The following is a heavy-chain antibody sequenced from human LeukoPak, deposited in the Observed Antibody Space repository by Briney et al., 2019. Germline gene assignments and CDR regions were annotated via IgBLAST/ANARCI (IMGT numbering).Heavy chain of an antibody. V-gene: IGHV3-43*01. D-gene: IGHD5/OR15-5a*01. CDR1: GVMFDDSV. Sequence: PGGCLRLSCAASGVMFDDSVMPWVRQAPGKGLEWVSLISWNGDNTYYADSVRGRFTISRDNSKNSLYLQMKSLTTDDTAFYYCVKGSSLRRLDYWGQGTLVTVSS. CDR3: VKGSSLRRLDY. CDR2: ISWNGDNT. J-gene: IGHJ4*01.